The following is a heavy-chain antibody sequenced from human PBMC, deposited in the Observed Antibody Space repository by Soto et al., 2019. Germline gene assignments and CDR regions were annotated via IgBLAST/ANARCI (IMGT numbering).Heavy chain of an antibody. CDR1: GGTFSSYT. CDR2: IIPILGIA. CDR3: ARDLCSGGSCYSQGFDY. D-gene: IGHD2-15*01. Sequence: QVQLVQSGAEVKKPGSSVKVSCKASGGTFSSYTISWVRQAPGQGPEWMGRIIPILGIANYAQKFQGRVTITADKSTSTAYMELSSLRSDDTAVYYCARDLCSGGSCYSQGFDYWGQGTLVTVSS. J-gene: IGHJ4*02. V-gene: IGHV1-69*08.